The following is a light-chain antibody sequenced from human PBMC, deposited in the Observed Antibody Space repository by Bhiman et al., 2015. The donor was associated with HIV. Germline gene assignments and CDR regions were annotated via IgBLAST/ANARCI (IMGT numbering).Light chain of an antibody. V-gene: IGLV2-14*01. CDR3: SSYTSSSTIYV. J-gene: IGLJ1*01. CDR2: DVS. Sequence: QSALTQPASVSGSPGQSITISCTGTSSDVGNYNYVSWYQQHPGKAPKLMIYDVSKRPSGVSNRFSGSKSGNTASLTISGLQAEDEADYYCSSYTSSSTIYVFGTGTKVTVL. CDR1: SSDVGNYNY.